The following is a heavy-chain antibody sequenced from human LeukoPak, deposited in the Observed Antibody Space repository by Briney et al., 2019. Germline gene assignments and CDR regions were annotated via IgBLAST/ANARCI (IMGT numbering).Heavy chain of an antibody. J-gene: IGHJ2*01. CDR1: GRSISISNSNW. D-gene: IGHD4-23*01. Sequence: PSGTLSLTCAVSGRSISISNSNWWSWVRQPPGKGLEWIGEIYHSGSTNYNPSLKSRVTISVDKSKNQFSLKLSSVTAADTAVYYCARDLHGGNSFTSDWYFDLWGRGTLVTVSS. CDR3: ARDLHGGNSFTSDWYFDL. V-gene: IGHV4-4*02. CDR2: IYHSGST.